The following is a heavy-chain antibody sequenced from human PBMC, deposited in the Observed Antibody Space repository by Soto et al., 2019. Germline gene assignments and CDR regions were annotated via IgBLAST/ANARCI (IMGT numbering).Heavy chain of an antibody. D-gene: IGHD2-15*01. CDR3: AKAFLRSPQRAYCSGGSCYYYYYGMDV. CDR2: IYYSGST. V-gene: IGHV4-39*01. Sequence: SETLSLTCTVSGGSISSSSYYWGWIRQPPGKGLEWIGSIYYSGSTYYNPSLKSRVTISVDTSKNQFSLKLSSVTAADTAVYYCAKAFLRSPQRAYCSGGSCYYYYYGMDVWGQGTTVTV. J-gene: IGHJ6*02. CDR1: GGSISSSSYY.